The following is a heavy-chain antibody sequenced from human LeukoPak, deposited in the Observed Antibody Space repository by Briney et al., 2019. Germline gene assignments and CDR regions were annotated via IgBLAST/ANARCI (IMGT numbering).Heavy chain of an antibody. CDR3: AKKEDYGGNSGWFDP. V-gene: IGHV3-30-3*02. CDR1: GFTFSSYA. Sequence: PGGSLRLSCAASGFTFSSYAMHWVRQAPGKGLEWVAVISYDGSNKYYADSVKGRFTISRDNSKNTLYLQMNSLRAEDSAVYYCAKKEDYGGNSGWFDPWGQGTLVTVSS. J-gene: IGHJ5*02. CDR2: ISYDGSNK. D-gene: IGHD4-23*01.